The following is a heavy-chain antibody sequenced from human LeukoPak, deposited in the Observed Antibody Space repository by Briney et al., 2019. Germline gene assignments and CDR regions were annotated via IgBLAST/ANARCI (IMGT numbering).Heavy chain of an antibody. CDR3: ARTPGGWYYDFWSGYSTDDAFDI. D-gene: IGHD3-3*01. Sequence: SETLSLTCTVSGGSISSHYWSWIRQPTGKGLEGIGYIYYSGSTNYNPSLKSRFTISVDTSKNQFCLKLSSVTDAETAVYYCARTPGGWYYDFWSGYSTDDAFDIWGQGTMVTVSS. V-gene: IGHV4-59*11. CDR1: GGSISSHY. CDR2: IYYSGST. J-gene: IGHJ3*02.